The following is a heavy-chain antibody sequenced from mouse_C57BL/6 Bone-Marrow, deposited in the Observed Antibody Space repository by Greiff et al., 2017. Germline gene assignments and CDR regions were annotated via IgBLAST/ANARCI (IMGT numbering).Heavy chain of an antibody. Sequence: VHLVESGPGLVAPSQSLSITCTVSGFSLTSYGVDWVRQPPGKGLEWLGVIWGGGSTNYNSAPMSRPSISNDNSKSQVFLKMHSMRTDDTAMYYCAKHEGDGYGGFAYWGQGTLVTVSA. CDR2: IWGGGST. CDR3: AKHEGDGYGGFAY. D-gene: IGHD2-2*01. V-gene: IGHV2-9*01. J-gene: IGHJ3*01. CDR1: GFSLTSYG.